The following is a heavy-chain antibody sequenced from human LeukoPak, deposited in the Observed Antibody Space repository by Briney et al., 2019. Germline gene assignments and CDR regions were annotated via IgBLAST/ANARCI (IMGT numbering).Heavy chain of an antibody. CDR2: ISSSSSYI. Sequence: GGSLRLSCAASGFTFSSYSMNWVRQAPGKGLEWVSSISSSSSYIYYADSVKGRFTISRDNAKNSLYLQMNSLRAEDTAVYYCARHGGRGYDFWSGYQDYWGQGTLVTVSS. CDR1: GFTFSSYS. D-gene: IGHD3-3*01. CDR3: ARHGGRGYDFWSGYQDY. V-gene: IGHV3-21*01. J-gene: IGHJ4*02.